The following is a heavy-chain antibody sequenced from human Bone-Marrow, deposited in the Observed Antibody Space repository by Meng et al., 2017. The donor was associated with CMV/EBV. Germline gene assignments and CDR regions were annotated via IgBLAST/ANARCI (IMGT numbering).Heavy chain of an antibody. J-gene: IGHJ6*02. V-gene: IGHV1-8*01. CDR2: MNPNSGNT. Sequence: ASVKVSCKASGYTFTSYDINWVRQATGQGLEWMGWMNPNSGNTGYAQKFQGRVTMTRNTSISTAYMELSSLRSEDTAVYYCARGRYYDFWSGYYTSYYYYGMDVWGQGTTVTVSS. CDR3: ARGRYYDFWSGYYTSYYYYGMDV. CDR1: GYTFTSYD. D-gene: IGHD3-3*01.